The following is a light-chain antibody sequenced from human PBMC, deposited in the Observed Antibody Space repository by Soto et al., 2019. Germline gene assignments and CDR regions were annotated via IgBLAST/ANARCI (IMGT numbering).Light chain of an antibody. Sequence: QSVLTQPPSVSAAPGQKVIISCSGSSSNIRNNYVSWYHQLPGTAPKLLIYDDNKRPSGIPDRFSGSKSGTSATLGITGLQTGDEGNYYCGTWDSSLSAGVFGGGTKVTVL. J-gene: IGLJ2*01. CDR3: GTWDSSLSAGV. V-gene: IGLV1-51*01. CDR1: SSNIRNNY. CDR2: DDN.